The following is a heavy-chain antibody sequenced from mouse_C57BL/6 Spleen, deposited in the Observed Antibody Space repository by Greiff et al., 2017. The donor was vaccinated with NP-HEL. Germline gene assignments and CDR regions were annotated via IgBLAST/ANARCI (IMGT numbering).Heavy chain of an antibody. CDR3: ANDYDDYYAMDY. CDR2: ISSGSSTI. D-gene: IGHD2-4*01. CDR1: GFTFSDYG. Sequence: EVQRVESGGGLVKPGGSLKLSCAASGFTFSDYGMHWVRQAPEKGLEWVAYISSGSSTIYYADTVKGRFTISRDNAKNTLFLQMTSLRSEDTAMYYCANDYDDYYAMDYWGQGTSVTVSS. J-gene: IGHJ4*01. V-gene: IGHV5-17*01.